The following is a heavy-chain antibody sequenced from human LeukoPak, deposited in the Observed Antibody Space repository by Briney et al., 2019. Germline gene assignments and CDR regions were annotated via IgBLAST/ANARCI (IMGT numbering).Heavy chain of an antibody. CDR2: IRSKAYGGTT. CDR3: TSDNWNDWPVLDY. V-gene: IGHV3-49*04. Sequence: GGSLRLSCTASGFTFSDYAMSWVRQAPGKGLEWVGFIRSKAYGGTTEYAASVKGRFTISRDDSNSIAYLQMNSLKTEDTAVYYCTSDNWNDWPVLDYWGQGTLVTVSS. D-gene: IGHD1-20*01. CDR1: GFTFSDYA. J-gene: IGHJ4*02.